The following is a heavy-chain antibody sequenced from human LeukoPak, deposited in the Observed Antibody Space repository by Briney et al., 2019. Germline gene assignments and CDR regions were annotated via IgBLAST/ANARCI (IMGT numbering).Heavy chain of an antibody. V-gene: IGHV3-74*01. CDR3: VRSLRSADF. Sequence: PGGSLRLSCAASGFSLSNYWMHWVRQAPGKGLMWVSQISPDGSQTFYADSVKGRFTISRDNAKNTLFLQMDSLRAEDTAVYYCVRSLRSADFWGQGTLVTVSS. CDR2: ISPDGSQT. J-gene: IGHJ4*02. CDR1: GFSLSNYW.